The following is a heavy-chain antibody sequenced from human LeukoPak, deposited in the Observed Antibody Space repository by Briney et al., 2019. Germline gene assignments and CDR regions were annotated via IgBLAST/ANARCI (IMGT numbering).Heavy chain of an antibody. Sequence: SQTLSLTCTVSGGSIGSGDYYWSWIRQPPGKGLEWIGYIYHSGSTYYNPSLKSRVTISVDRSKNQFSLKLSSVTAADTAVYYCARESSIAARNWFDPWGQGTLVTVSS. D-gene: IGHD6-6*01. J-gene: IGHJ5*02. CDR3: ARESSIAARNWFDP. V-gene: IGHV4-30-2*01. CDR1: GGSIGSGDYY. CDR2: IYHSGST.